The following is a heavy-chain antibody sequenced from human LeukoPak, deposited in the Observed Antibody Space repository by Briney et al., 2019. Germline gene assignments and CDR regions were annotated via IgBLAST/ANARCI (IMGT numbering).Heavy chain of an antibody. CDR3: ARRGPEIVATIDY. V-gene: IGHV3-74*01. D-gene: IGHD5-12*01. CDR1: GFPFSSYW. CDR2: INGDGSTT. J-gene: IGHJ4*02. Sequence: PGGSLRLSCAASGFPFSSYWMHWVRQAPGKGLVWVSRINGDGSTTAYADSVKGRFTISRDNVKNTLHLPMNSLRAEDTAVYYCARRGPEIVATIDYWGQGTLVTVSS.